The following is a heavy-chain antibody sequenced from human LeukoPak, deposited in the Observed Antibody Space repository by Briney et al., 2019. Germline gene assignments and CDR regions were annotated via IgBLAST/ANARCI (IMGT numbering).Heavy chain of an antibody. V-gene: IGHV3-7*01. CDR2: IKEDGSEK. CDR3: ATHGYSELRYFDWSTNE. Sequence: GGSLRLSCAASGFTFSSYAMHWVRQAPGKGLEWVANIKEDGSEKYYADSVKGRFTISRDNAKKSLYPQMDSLRAEDTAVYYCATHGYSELRYFDWSTNEWGQGTLVTVSS. J-gene: IGHJ4*02. D-gene: IGHD3-9*01. CDR1: GFTFSSYA.